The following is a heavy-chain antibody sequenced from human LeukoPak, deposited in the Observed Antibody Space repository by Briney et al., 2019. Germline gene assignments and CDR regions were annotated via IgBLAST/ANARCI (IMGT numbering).Heavy chain of an antibody. V-gene: IGHV3-48*04. CDR2: ISSSSSTI. CDR3: ARDLIAAAAPTSDDAFDI. J-gene: IGHJ3*02. CDR1: GFTFSSYS. D-gene: IGHD6-13*01. Sequence: GGSLRLSCAASGFTFSSYSMNWVCQAPGKGLEWVSYISSSSSTIYYADSVKGRFTISRDNAKNSLYLQMNSLRAEDTAVYYCARDLIAAAAPTSDDAFDIWGQGTMVTVSS.